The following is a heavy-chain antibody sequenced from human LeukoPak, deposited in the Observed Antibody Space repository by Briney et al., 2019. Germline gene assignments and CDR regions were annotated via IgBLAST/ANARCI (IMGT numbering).Heavy chain of an antibody. Sequence: SGTLSLTCATYGGSFSGYYWSWIRQPPGEGLQWIGEINDSGTTNCNPSLKSRVTISVDTSKNQFSLKLSSVTAADTAVYYCARLLSPYNYAVTNYYYYMDVWGKGTTATVSS. CDR2: INDSGTT. V-gene: IGHV4-34*01. J-gene: IGHJ6*03. D-gene: IGHD5-18*01. CDR3: ARLLSPYNYAVTNYYYYMDV. CDR1: GGSFSGYY.